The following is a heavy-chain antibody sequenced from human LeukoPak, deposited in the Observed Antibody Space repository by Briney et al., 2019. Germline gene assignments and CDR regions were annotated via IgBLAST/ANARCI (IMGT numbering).Heavy chain of an antibody. CDR2: IYSGGST. D-gene: IGHD6-19*01. CDR1: GFTVSSNY. Sequence: PGGSLRLSCAASGFTVSSNYMSWVRQAPGKGLEWVSLIYSGGSTYYADSVKGRFTISRDNSKNTLYLQMNSLRAEDTAVYYCARDLRANSSGWTDYYYGMDVWGQGTTVTVSS. V-gene: IGHV3-53*01. CDR3: ARDLRANSSGWTDYYYGMDV. J-gene: IGHJ6*02.